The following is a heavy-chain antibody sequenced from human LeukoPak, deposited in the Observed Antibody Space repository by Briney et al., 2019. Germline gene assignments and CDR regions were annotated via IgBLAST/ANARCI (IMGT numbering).Heavy chain of an antibody. CDR1: GFTFSSYS. D-gene: IGHD6-13*01. J-gene: IGHJ6*03. CDR2: ISSSSSYI. Sequence: PGGSLRLSCAASGFTFSSYSMNWVRQAPGKGLEWVSSISSSSSYIYYADSVKGRFTISRDNAKNSLYLQMNSLRAEDTAVYYCAREIGHSSSWEPYNYMDVWGKGNTVTISS. V-gene: IGHV3-21*01. CDR3: AREIGHSSSWEPYNYMDV.